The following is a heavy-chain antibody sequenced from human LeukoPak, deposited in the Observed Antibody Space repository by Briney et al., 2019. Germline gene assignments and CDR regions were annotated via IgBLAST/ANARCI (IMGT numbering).Heavy chain of an antibody. CDR3: ARRSSSTPHYYYGMDV. CDR2: IRPYNGNT. Sequence: ASVKVSCKASGYSFINNGINWVRQTPGQGLEWMGWIRPYNGNTNFAQKLQGRVTMTTDTSTSTAYMELRSLRSDDTAVYYCARRSSSTPHYYYGMDVWGQGTTVTVSS. V-gene: IGHV1-18*01. J-gene: IGHJ6*02. D-gene: IGHD6-13*01. CDR1: GYSFINNG.